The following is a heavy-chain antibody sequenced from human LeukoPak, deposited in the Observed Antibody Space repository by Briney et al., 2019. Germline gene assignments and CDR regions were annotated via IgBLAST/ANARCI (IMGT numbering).Heavy chain of an antibody. CDR1: GFTFSSYS. V-gene: IGHV3-21*01. D-gene: IGHD3-22*01. CDR3: ARWEVDDSSPPSDY. Sequence: GGSLRLSCAASGFTFSSYSMNWVRQAPGEGLEWVSSISSSSSYIYYADSVKGRFTISRDNAKNSLYLQMNSLRAEDTAVYYCARWEVDDSSPPSDYWGQGTLVTVSS. J-gene: IGHJ4*02. CDR2: ISSSSSYI.